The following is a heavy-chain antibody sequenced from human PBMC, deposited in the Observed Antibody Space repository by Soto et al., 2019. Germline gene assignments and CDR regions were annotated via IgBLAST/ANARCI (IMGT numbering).Heavy chain of an antibody. Sequence: GGSLGLSCSASGFSFSTYWMSWVRQVPGTGLEWVANIKADGSETYYVDAVRGRFTISRDNAKTSLYLQMNSLRAEDTAVYYCAKGGHIDFCGQGTLVTVPS. J-gene: IGHJ4*02. CDR3: AKGGHIDF. V-gene: IGHV3-7*03. CDR1: GFSFSTYW. CDR2: IKADGSET. D-gene: IGHD3-16*01.